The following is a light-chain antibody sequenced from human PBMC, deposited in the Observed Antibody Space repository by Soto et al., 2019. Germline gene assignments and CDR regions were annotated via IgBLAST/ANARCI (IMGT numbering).Light chain of an antibody. CDR1: QTISSSY. J-gene: IGKJ2*01. Sequence: VLTQSPGTLSLSPGERATISCRASQTISSSYLAWYQHKPGQAPRLLIYGASSRATGIPHRFSGSGSGTDFTLTISSLEPEDCGVYYCQQYGGSPPYTIGQGTRLEIK. CDR3: QQYGGSPPYT. V-gene: IGKV3-20*01. CDR2: GAS.